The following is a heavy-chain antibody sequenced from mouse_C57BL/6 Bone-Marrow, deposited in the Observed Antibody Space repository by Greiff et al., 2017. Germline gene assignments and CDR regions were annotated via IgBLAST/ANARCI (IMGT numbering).Heavy chain of an antibody. D-gene: IGHD2-4*01. CDR3: TFYYDCPFAY. CDR1: GFNIKDDY. CDR2: IDPENGDT. Sequence: VKLQQSGAELVRPGASVTLSCTASGFNIKDDYMHWVKQRPEQGLEWIGWIDPENGDTEYASKFQGKATITADTSSNTAYLQLSSLTSEDTAVYYCTFYYDCPFAYWGQGTLVTVSA. J-gene: IGHJ3*01. V-gene: IGHV14-4*01.